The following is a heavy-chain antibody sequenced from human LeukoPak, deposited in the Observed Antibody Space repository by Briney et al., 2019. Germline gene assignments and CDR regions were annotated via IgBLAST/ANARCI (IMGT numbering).Heavy chain of an antibody. J-gene: IGHJ4*02. CDR3: AKDDAWLQYND. V-gene: IGHV3-30*18. Sequence: GGSLRLSCATSGFTFSSYGMHWVRQVPGKGLEWVAVISKDAKSNYHVDSVKGRFTVSRDNSKNTLYLQINSLRDEDTAVYYCAKDDAWLQYNDWGQGTLVTVSS. CDR2: ISKDAKSN. D-gene: IGHD5-24*01. CDR1: GFTFSSYG.